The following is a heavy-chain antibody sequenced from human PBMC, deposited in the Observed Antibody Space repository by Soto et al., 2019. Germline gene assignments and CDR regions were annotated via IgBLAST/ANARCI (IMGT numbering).Heavy chain of an antibody. J-gene: IGHJ4*02. V-gene: IGHV3-21*01. CDR2: ISSSSSYI. CDR1: GFTFSSYS. D-gene: IGHD4-17*01. Sequence: EVQLVESGGGLVKPGGSLRLSCAASGFTFSSYSMNWVRQAPGKGLEWVSSISSSSSYIYYADSVKGRFTISRDNAKNSLYLPMTSLRAEDTAVYYCARVLDYGDPNFDYWGQGTLVTVSS. CDR3: ARVLDYGDPNFDY.